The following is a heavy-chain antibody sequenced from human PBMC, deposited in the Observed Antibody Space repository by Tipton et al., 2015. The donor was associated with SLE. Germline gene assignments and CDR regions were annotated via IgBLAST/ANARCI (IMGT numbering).Heavy chain of an antibody. CDR1: GGPTSSYY. Sequence: GLVKPSETLSLTCTVSGGPTSSYYWGWIRQPPGKGLEWIASIYYSGTINYNPSLKSRVTMSIDMSKNQFSLSLTSVTAADTAMYYCARAGLATSYYYYMDVWGKGTTVTVSS. D-gene: IGHD5-12*01. CDR2: IYYSGTI. J-gene: IGHJ6*03. V-gene: IGHV4-59*08. CDR3: ARAGLATSYYYYMDV.